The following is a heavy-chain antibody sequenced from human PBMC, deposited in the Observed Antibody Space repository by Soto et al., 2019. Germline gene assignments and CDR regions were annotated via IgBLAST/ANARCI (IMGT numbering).Heavy chain of an antibody. Sequence: QMQLQESGPGVVKPSETLSLTCTVSGASISTYYWTWIRQAPGKGLEWIGYLYYSGNTNYNPSLKSRVTMSVVTSKNHFYLTLTSATAADTAVYFCARGGSEGGLDVWGQGTTVAVSS. V-gene: IGHV4-59*01. CDR1: GASISTYY. D-gene: IGHD3-10*01. CDR3: ARGGSEGGLDV. CDR2: LYYSGNT. J-gene: IGHJ6*02.